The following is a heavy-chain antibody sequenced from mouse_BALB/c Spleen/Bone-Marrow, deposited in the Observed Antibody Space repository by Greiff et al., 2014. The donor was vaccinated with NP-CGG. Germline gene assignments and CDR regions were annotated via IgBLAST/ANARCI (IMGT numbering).Heavy chain of an antibody. CDR1: GFDFRTYW. J-gene: IGHJ2*01. CDR2: NNPKSSTI. D-gene: IGHD2-2*01. CDR3: TSLGSSGYFVD. Sequence: GGGWAQLGGSLKCPCAVLGFDFRTYWWSWDRQALGRGLDGIGKNNPKSSTINYTPSLKDKIIISRDNAKNTLYLQMSKIRSEDAAYYYSTSLGSSGYFVDWGQGTTLTVSS. V-gene: IGHV4-1*02.